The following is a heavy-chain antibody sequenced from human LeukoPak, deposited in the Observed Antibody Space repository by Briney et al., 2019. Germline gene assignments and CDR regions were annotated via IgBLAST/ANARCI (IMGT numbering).Heavy chain of an antibody. CDR3: ARGTPGIVGAAFDY. V-gene: IGHV4-34*01. Sequence: SETLSLTCAVYGGSFSGYYWSWIRQPPGKGLEWIGEINHSGSTNYNPSLKSRVTISVDTSKNQFSLNLSSVTAADTAVYYCARGTPGIVGAAFDYWGQGTPVTVSS. CDR1: GGSFSGYY. D-gene: IGHD1-26*01. CDR2: INHSGST. J-gene: IGHJ4*02.